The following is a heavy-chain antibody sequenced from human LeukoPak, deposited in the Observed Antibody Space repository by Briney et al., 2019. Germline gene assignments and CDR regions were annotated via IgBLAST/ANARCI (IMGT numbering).Heavy chain of an antibody. J-gene: IGHJ5*02. V-gene: IGHV3-23*01. Sequence: GGSLRLSCAASGFTFSSYAMSWVRQAPGKGLEWVSAISGSGGSTYYADSVKGRFTISRDNSKNTLYLQMNSLRAEDTAVYYCAKGGVYYYDLGPPDQFDPWGQGTLVTVSS. D-gene: IGHD3-22*01. CDR2: ISGSGGST. CDR3: AKGGVYYYDLGPPDQFDP. CDR1: GFTFSSYA.